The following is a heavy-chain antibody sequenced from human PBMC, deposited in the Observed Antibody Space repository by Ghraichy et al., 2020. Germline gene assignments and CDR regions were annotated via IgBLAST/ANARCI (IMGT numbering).Heavy chain of an antibody. CDR1: GGSFSGYY. J-gene: IGHJ6*02. V-gene: IGHV4-34*01. CDR2: INHSGST. D-gene: IGHD3-9*01. CDR3: ARGGAADILTYDYYYYGMDV. Sequence: SETLSLTCAVYGGSFSGYYWSWIRQPPGKGLEWIGEINHSGSTNYNPSLKSRVTISVDTSKNQFSLKLSSVTAADTAVYYCARGGAADILTYDYYYYGMDVWGQGTTVTVSS.